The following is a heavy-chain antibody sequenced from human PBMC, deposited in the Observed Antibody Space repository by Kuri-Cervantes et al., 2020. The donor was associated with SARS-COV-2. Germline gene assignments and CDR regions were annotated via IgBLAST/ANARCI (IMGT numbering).Heavy chain of an antibody. CDR2: ISSSSSTI. Sequence: GESLKISCAASGFTFSSYSMNWVRQAPGKGLEWVSYISSSSSTIYYADCVKGRFTISRDNAKNSLYLQMNSLRAEDTAVYYCAKDPYDFWSGYYLYYFDYWGQGTLVTVSS. CDR3: AKDPYDFWSGYYLYYFDY. D-gene: IGHD3-3*01. V-gene: IGHV3-48*01. CDR1: GFTFSSYS. J-gene: IGHJ4*02.